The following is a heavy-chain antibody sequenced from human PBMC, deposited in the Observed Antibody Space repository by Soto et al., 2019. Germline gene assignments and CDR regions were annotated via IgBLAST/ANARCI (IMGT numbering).Heavy chain of an antibody. CDR1: GGSFSGYY. J-gene: IGHJ1*01. V-gene: IGHV4-34*01. CDR2: INHSGST. D-gene: IGHD3-16*02. Sequence: SETLSLTCAVYGGSFSGYYWSWIRQPPGKGLEWIGEINHSGSTNYNPSLKSRVTISVDTSKNQFSLKLSSVTAADTAVYYCARSSSSRYTLEDWGQGTPVTVSS. CDR3: ARSSSSRYTLED.